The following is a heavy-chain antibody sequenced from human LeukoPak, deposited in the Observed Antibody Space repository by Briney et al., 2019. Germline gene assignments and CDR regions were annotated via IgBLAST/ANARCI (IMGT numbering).Heavy chain of an antibody. CDR2: ISGSGGST. CDR1: GFTFSSYA. J-gene: IGHJ4*02. V-gene: IGHV3-23*01. Sequence: GGSLRLSCAASGFTFSSYAMSWVRQAPGKGLEWVSAISGSGGSTYYADSVKGRFTISRDNSKNTLYLQMNSLKTEDTAVYYCTTDKGDYFDYWGQGTLVTVSS. CDR3: TTDKGDYFDY.